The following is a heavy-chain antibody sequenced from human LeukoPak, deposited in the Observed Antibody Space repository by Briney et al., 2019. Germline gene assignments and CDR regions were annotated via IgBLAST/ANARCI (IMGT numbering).Heavy chain of an antibody. CDR2: ISSGGSTI. CDR1: GFTFSSFE. CDR3: ARGVGFCGYVDY. J-gene: IGHJ4*02. D-gene: IGHD2-2*03. Sequence: GGSLRLSCAASGFTFSSFEMKWVRQAPGKGLEWVSYISSGGSTIYYADSVKGRFTISRDNAKNSLYLQMNSLRAEDTAVYYCARGVGFCGYVDYWGQGTLVTVSS. V-gene: IGHV3-48*03.